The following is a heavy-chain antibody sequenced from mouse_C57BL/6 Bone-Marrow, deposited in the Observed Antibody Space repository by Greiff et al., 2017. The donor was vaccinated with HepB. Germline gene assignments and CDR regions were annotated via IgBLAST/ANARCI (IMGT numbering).Heavy chain of an antibody. CDR2: ISYDGSN. D-gene: IGHD1-1*01. Sequence: VQLKQSGPGLVKPSQSLSLTCSVTGYSITSGYYWNWIRQFPGNKLEWMGYISYDGSNNYNPSLKNRISITRDTSKNQFFLKLNSVTTEDTATYYCASTYGSSYGNYWGQGTTLTVSS. CDR3: ASTYGSSYGNY. J-gene: IGHJ2*01. V-gene: IGHV3-6*01. CDR1: GYSITSGYY.